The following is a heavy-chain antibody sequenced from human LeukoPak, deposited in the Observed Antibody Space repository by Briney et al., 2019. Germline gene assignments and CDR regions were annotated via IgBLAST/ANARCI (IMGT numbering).Heavy chain of an antibody. CDR1: GYTLTSYD. D-gene: IGHD3-22*01. CDR3: ARVYYDSSGYYIDY. J-gene: IGHJ4*02. CDR2: MNPNSGNT. V-gene: IGHV1-8*01. Sequence: ASVKASCTASGYTLTSYDINWGRQATGQGHEWMGWMNPNSGNTGYAQKFQGRVTMTRNTSISTAYMELSSLRSEDTAVYYCARVYYDSSGYYIDYWGQGTLVTVSS.